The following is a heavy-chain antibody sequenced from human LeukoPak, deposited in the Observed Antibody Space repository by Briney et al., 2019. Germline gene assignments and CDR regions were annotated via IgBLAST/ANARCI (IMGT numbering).Heavy chain of an antibody. Sequence: GGSLRLSCATSGFTFDDYAMHWVRQAPGKGLEWVSGISWNSGSIGYADSVKGRFTISRDNAKNSLYLQMNSLRAEDTALYYCAKDQGSSWYDWFDPWGQGALVTVSS. V-gene: IGHV3-9*01. CDR3: AKDQGSSWYDWFDP. CDR2: ISWNSGSI. J-gene: IGHJ5*02. CDR1: GFTFDDYA. D-gene: IGHD6-13*01.